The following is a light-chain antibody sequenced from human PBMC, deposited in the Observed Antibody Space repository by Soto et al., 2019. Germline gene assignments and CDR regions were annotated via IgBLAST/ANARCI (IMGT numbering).Light chain of an antibody. CDR3: QKYNGAPLT. Sequence: DIQMTQSPSSLSASVGDRVTITCRASPGIINYLAWYQQKPGKVPKLLIYAASTLQSGVPSRFSGSGSGTEFTLTISSLQPEDVATYYCQKYNGAPLTFGQGTRLAIK. CDR2: AAS. J-gene: IGKJ5*01. V-gene: IGKV1-27*01. CDR1: PGIINY.